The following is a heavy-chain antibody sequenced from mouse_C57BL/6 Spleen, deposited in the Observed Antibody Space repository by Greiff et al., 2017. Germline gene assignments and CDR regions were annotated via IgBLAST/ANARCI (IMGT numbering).Heavy chain of an antibody. V-gene: IGHV1-39*01. J-gene: IGHJ1*03. CDR1: GYSFTDYN. Sequence: VQLQQSGPELVKPGASVKISCKASGYSFTDYNMNWVKQSNGKSLEWIGVINPNYGTTSSNQKFKGKATLTVDQSSSTAYMQLNSLTSEDSAFDYCARRTIGYSNYWYFDVWGTGTTVTVSS. CDR2: INPNYGTT. CDR3: ARRTIGYSNYWYFDV. D-gene: IGHD2-5*01.